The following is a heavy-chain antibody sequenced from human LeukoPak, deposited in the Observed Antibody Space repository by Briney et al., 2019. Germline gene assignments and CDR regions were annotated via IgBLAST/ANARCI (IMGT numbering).Heavy chain of an antibody. CDR2: IIPIFGTA. Sequence: GASVKVSCKASGGTFSGYAISWVRQAPGQGLEWMGGIIPIFGTANYAQKFQGRVTITADKSTSTAYMELSSLRSEDTAVYYCARDGGLAYCGGDCFEFDYWGQGTLVTVSS. V-gene: IGHV1-69*06. CDR3: ARDGGLAYCGGDCFEFDY. CDR1: GGTFSGYA. D-gene: IGHD2-21*02. J-gene: IGHJ4*02.